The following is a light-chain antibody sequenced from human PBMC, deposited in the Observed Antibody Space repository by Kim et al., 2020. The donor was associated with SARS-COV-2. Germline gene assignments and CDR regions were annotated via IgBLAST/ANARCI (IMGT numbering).Light chain of an antibody. Sequence: PGESATLSGRASQSVNSNYLAWYRQIPGQAPRLLIYGASNRATGIPDSFSGSGSGTDFTLTISRLEPEDFAVYYRHQYDRSPPYTFGQGTKLEI. CDR2: GAS. J-gene: IGKJ2*01. CDR3: HQYDRSPPYT. CDR1: QSVNSNY. V-gene: IGKV3-20*01.